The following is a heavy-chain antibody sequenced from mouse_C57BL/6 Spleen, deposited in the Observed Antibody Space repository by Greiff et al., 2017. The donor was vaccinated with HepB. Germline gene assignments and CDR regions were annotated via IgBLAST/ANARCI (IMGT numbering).Heavy chain of an antibody. V-gene: IGHV1-15*01. Sequence: VHLVESGAELVRPGASVTLSCKASGYTFTDYEMHWVKQTPVHGLEWIGAIDPETGGTAYNQKFKGKSILTADKSSSTAYMELRSLTSEDSAVYYCTRPLFAYWGQGTLVTVSA. CDR3: TRPLFAY. CDR1: GYTFTDYE. CDR2: IDPETGGT. J-gene: IGHJ3*01.